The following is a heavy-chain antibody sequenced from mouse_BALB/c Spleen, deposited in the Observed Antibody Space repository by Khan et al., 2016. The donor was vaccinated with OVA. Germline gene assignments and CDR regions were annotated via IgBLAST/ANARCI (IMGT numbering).Heavy chain of an antibody. CDR1: GYTFTTAG. CDR2: INTHSGVP. Sequence: QIQLVQSGPELKKPGETVRISCKASGYTFTTAGIQWVQKMPGKGLKWIGWINTHSGVPKYAEDFKGRFAFSLEISVSTAYLQITNLKNEDTATXFAARGGAAYYRYDEGAMYYWGEGTSVTVSS. CDR3: ARGGAAYYRYDEGAMYY. D-gene: IGHD2-14*01. J-gene: IGHJ4*01. V-gene: IGHV9-4*02.